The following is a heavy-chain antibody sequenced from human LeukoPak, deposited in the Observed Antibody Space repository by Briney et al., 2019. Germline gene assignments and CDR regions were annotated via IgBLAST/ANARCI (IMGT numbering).Heavy chain of an antibody. D-gene: IGHD6-13*01. V-gene: IGHV4-39*07. J-gene: IGHJ4*02. CDR2: IYYSGST. Sequence: SETLSLTCTVSGGSISSSSYYWGWIRQPPGKGLEWIGSIYYSGSTYYNPSLKSRVTISVDTSKNQFSLKLSSVTAADTAVYYCARAPLQLVFFDYWGQGTLVTVSS. CDR3: ARAPLQLVFFDY. CDR1: GGSISSSSYY.